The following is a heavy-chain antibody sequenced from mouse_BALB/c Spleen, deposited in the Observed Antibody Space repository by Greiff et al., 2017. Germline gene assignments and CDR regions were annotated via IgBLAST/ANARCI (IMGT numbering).Heavy chain of an antibody. J-gene: IGHJ2*01. D-gene: IGHD2-2*01. V-gene: IGHV5-12-2*01. Sequence: EVQVVESGGGLVQPGGSLKLSCAASGFTFSSYTMSWVRQTPEKRLEWVAYISNGGGSTYYPDTVKGRFTISRDNAKNTLYLQMSSLKSEDTAMYYCARDGLRNYFDYWGQGTTLTVSS. CDR2: ISNGGGST. CDR1: GFTFSSYT. CDR3: ARDGLRNYFDY.